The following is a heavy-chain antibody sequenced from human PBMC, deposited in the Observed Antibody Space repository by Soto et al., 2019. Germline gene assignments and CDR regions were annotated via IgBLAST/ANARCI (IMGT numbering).Heavy chain of an antibody. CDR3: AIDIKGYDFWSGYYDD. Sequence: EVQLVESGGGLVQPGRSLRLSCAASGFTFDDYAMHWVRQAPGKGLEWVSGISWNSGSIGYADSVKGRFTISRDNAKNSLYLQMNSLRAEDTALYYCAIDIKGYDFWSGYYDDWGQGTLVTVSS. V-gene: IGHV3-9*01. D-gene: IGHD3-3*01. CDR2: ISWNSGSI. J-gene: IGHJ4*02. CDR1: GFTFDDYA.